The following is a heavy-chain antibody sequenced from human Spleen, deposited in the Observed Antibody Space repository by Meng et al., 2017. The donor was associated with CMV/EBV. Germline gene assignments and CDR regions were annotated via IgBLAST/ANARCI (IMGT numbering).Heavy chain of an antibody. V-gene: IGHV1-3*02. Sequence: ASVKVSCKASGYTFTSYAMHWVRQAPGQRLEWMGWSNAGNGNTKYSQEFQGRVTITTDESTSTAYMELSSLRSEDTAVYYCVSSYGMDVWGQGTTVTVSS. J-gene: IGHJ6*02. CDR1: GYTFTSYA. CDR2: SNAGNGNT. CDR3: VSSYGMDV.